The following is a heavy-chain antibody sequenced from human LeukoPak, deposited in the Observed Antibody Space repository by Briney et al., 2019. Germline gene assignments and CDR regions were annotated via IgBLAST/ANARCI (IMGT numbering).Heavy chain of an antibody. Sequence: SVKVSCTASGGTFSSYAISWVRQAPGQGLEWMGGIIPIFGTANYAQKFQGRVTITADESTSTAYMELSSLRSEDTAVYYCARQDKITSYYDFWSGYTAFDYWGQGTLVTVSS. CDR2: IIPIFGTA. CDR1: GGTFSSYA. V-gene: IGHV1-69*13. CDR3: ARQDKITSYYDFWSGYTAFDY. D-gene: IGHD3-3*01. J-gene: IGHJ4*02.